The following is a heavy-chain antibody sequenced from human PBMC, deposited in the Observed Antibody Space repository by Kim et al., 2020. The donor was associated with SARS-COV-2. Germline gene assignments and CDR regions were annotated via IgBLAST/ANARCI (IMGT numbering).Heavy chain of an antibody. J-gene: IGHJ5*02. D-gene: IGHD4-17*01. CDR2: IYYSGRT. CDR1: GGSIRGYF. CDR3: ARHGYDYGDSNSNWFDP. V-gene: IGHV4-59*08. Sequence: SETLSLTCTVSGGSIRGYFWSWIRQSPGKGLEWIGEIYYSGRTNYSPSLRSRVTISADTSKNQFFLRLSSVTAADTAVYYCARHGYDYGDSNSNWFDPWGQGTLVTVSP.